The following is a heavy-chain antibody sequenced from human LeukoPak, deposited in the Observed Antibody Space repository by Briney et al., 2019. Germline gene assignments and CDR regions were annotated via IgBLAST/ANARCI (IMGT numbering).Heavy chain of an antibody. CDR2: IYYSGST. D-gene: IGHD3-10*01. V-gene: IGHV4-59*01. CDR1: GGSISSYY. CDR3: ARSRGVIISFDY. J-gene: IGHJ4*02. Sequence: PSETLSRTCTVSGGSISSYYWSWIRQPPGKGLEWIGYIYYSGSTNYNPSLKSRVTISVDTSKNQFSLKLSSVTAADTAVYYCARSRGVIISFDYWGQGTLVTVSS.